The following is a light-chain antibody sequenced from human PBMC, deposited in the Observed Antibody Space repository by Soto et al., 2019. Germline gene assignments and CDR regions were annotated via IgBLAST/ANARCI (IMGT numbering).Light chain of an antibody. Sequence: QSALTQPASVSGSPGQSITISCTGTGSDIGFYNYVSWYQQHPGKAPKLMIYDVSNRPSGVSNRFSASTSGITASLTMSGLQAEDEADYYCSSYTGSSALYVFGTGTKVTVL. CDR3: SSYTGSSALYV. CDR2: DVS. J-gene: IGLJ1*01. CDR1: GSDIGFYNY. V-gene: IGLV2-14*03.